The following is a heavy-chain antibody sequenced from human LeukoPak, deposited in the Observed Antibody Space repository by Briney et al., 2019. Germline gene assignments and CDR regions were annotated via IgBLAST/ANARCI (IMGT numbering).Heavy chain of an antibody. J-gene: IGHJ4*02. CDR3: ARKRPNYFDY. CDR2: INLDGSQK. Sequence: PGGSLRLSCVASEFPFSSYWMAWVRQAPGKGPEWVANINLDGSQKYYVDSVKGRFTISRDNAENSLYLQMNSLRAEDTALYYCARKRPNYFDYWGQGTLVTVSS. CDR1: EFPFSSYW. V-gene: IGHV3-7*01.